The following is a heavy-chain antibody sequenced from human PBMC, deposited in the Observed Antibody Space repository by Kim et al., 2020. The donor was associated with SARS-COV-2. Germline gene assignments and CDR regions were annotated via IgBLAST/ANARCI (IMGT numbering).Heavy chain of an antibody. CDR1: GYTFTGYY. V-gene: IGHV1-2*02. CDR2: INPNSGGT. CDR3: ARGMDQLPKSYYYYMDV. Sequence: ASVKVSCKASGYTFTGYYMHWVRQAPGQGLEWMGWINPNSGGTNYAQKFQGRVTMTRDTSISTAYMELSRLRSDDTAVYYCARGMDQLPKSYYYYMDVWGKGTTVTVSS. D-gene: IGHD2-2*01. J-gene: IGHJ6*03.